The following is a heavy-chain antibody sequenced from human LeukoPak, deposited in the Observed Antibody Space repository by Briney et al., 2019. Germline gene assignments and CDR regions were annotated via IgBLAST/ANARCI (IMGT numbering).Heavy chain of an antibody. Sequence: GGSLRLSCAASGFTFSSYWMSWVRQAPGKGLEWVANVKQDGSEKYYVDSVKGRFTISRDNAKNSLYLQMNSLRAEDTAVYYCARVEGDILTGYYSPFDYWGQGTLVTVSS. J-gene: IGHJ4*02. CDR1: GFTFSSYW. CDR3: ARVEGDILTGYYSPFDY. D-gene: IGHD3-9*01. CDR2: VKQDGSEK. V-gene: IGHV3-7*01.